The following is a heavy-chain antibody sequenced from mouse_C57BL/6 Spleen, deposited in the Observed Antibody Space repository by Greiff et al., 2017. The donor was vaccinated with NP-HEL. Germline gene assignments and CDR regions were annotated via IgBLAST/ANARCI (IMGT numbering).Heavy chain of an antibody. CDR3: ARTNWEGYAMDY. V-gene: IGHV1-64*01. CDR1: GYSFTSYW. D-gene: IGHD4-1*01. Sequence: QVQLQQPGPELVKPGDSVKLSCKASGYSFTSYWMHWVKQRPGQGLEWIGMIHPNSGSTNYIEKFKSQATLTVDKSSSTSYMQHSRQTSEDYAVCYCARTNWEGYAMDYWGQGTSVTVSS. CDR2: IHPNSGST. J-gene: IGHJ4*01.